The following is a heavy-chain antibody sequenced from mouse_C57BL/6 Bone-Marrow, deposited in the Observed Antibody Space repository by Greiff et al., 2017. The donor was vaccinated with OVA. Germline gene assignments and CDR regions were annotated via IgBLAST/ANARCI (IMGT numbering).Heavy chain of an antibody. CDR1: GYTFTSYW. CDR3: ARHEEDGSSSWYFDV. J-gene: IGHJ1*03. V-gene: IGHV1-59*01. CDR2: IDPSDSYT. Sequence: VQLQQPGAELVRPGTSVKLSCKASGYTFTSYWMHWVKQRPGQGLEWIGVIDPSDSYTNYNQKFKGKATLTVDTSSSTAYMQLSSLTSEDSAVYYCARHEEDGSSSWYFDVWGTGTTVTVSS. D-gene: IGHD1-1*01.